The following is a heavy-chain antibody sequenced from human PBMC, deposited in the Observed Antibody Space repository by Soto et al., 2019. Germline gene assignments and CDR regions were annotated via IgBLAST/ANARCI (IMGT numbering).Heavy chain of an antibody. Sequence: QVQLQESGPGLVKPSETLSLTCTVSGGSISSYYWSWIRQPAGKGLEWIGRIYTSGSTNYNPSLKSRVTMSVDTSKNQFSLKLSSVTAADTAVYYCARTGEPETYYDILTGYYMDWLDPWGQGTLVTVSS. CDR1: GGSISSYY. V-gene: IGHV4-4*07. D-gene: IGHD3-9*01. J-gene: IGHJ5*02. CDR2: IYTSGST. CDR3: ARTGEPETYYDILTGYYMDWLDP.